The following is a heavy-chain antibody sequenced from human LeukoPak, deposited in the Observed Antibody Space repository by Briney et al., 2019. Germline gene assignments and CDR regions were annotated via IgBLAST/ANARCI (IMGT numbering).Heavy chain of an antibody. J-gene: IGHJ4*02. CDR3: ARGSGNYYFDS. CDR1: GFTFRSYW. Sequence: GGSLRLSCAASGFTFRSYWMHWVRQAPGKGLEWVLGMSSGGTNTRYADSVRGRFTISRDNAKNTVYLQMSSLRVEDTAVFYCARGSGNYYFDSWGLGTLVTVSS. CDR2: MSSGGTNT. V-gene: IGHV3-74*01. D-gene: IGHD1-26*01.